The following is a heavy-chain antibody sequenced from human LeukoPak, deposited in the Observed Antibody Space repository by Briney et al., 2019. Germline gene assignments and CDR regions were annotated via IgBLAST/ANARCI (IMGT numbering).Heavy chain of an antibody. V-gene: IGHV4-39*01. D-gene: IGHD3-22*01. CDR1: GGSISSSSYY. J-gene: IGHJ5*02. CDR3: ARLPPPYYDSSGYTYNWFDP. CDR2: IYYSRST. Sequence: PSETLSLTCTVSGGSISSSSYYWGWIRQPPGKGLEWIGSIYYSRSTYYNPSLKSRVTISVDTSKNQFSLKLSSVTAADTAVYYCARLPPPYYDSSGYTYNWFDPWGQGTLVTVSS.